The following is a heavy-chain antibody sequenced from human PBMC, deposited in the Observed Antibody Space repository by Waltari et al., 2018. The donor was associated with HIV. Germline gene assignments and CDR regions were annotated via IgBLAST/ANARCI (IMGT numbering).Heavy chain of an antibody. CDR1: GFTFSNYD. D-gene: IGHD1-1*01. J-gene: IGHJ6*02. V-gene: IGHV3-13*01. CDR2: IVTAGGT. CDR3: VRICKLNCYYYYGMDV. Sequence: EVQLVESGGGLVQPGGSLRLSCAASGFTFSNYDMHWVRQATGKGLEVFLGIVTAGGTYYPGSAKGRFTISRENAKNSLHLQMNSLRAGDTAVYYCVRICKLNCYYYYGMDVWGQGTTVTVSS.